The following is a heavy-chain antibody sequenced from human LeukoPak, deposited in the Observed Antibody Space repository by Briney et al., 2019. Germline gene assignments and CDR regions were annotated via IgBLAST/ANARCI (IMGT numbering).Heavy chain of an antibody. D-gene: IGHD3-10*01. V-gene: IGHV4-39*01. CDR3: ARRDYSDAFDI. J-gene: IGHJ3*02. Sequence: SETLSLTCTVSGGSISSSSYYWGWIRQPPGKGLEWIGSIYYSGSTYYNPSLKSRVTISVDTSKNQFSLKLSSVTAADTAVYYCARRDYSDAFDIWGQGTMVTVSS. CDR1: GGSISSSSYY. CDR2: IYYSGST.